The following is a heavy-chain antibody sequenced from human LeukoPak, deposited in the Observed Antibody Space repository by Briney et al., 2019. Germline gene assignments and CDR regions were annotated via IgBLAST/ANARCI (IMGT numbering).Heavy chain of an antibody. D-gene: IGHD1-26*01. CDR3: SKSESGSYYRPLDY. V-gene: IGHV3-30*19. J-gene: IGHJ4*02. CDR2: ISYDGSNK. Sequence: GGSLRLSCAASGFTFSSYGMHWVRQATGKGLEWVAVISYDGSNKYYADSVKGRFTISRDNAKNSLYLQMNSLRAEDTALYYCSKSESGSYYRPLDYWGQGTLVTVSS. CDR1: GFTFSSYG.